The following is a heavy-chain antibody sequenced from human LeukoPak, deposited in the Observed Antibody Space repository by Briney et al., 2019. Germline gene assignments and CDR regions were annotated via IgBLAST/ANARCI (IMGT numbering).Heavy chain of an antibody. CDR1: GFTFSSYS. CDR2: ISSSSSYI. CDR3: ARGVPLYYYHMDV. D-gene: IGHD5/OR15-5a*01. J-gene: IGHJ6*03. V-gene: IGHV3-21*01. Sequence: GGSLRLSCAASGFTFSSYSMNWVRQAPGKGLEWVSSISSSSSYIYYADSVKGRFTISRDNAKNSLYLQMNSLRAEDTAVCYCARGVPLYYYHMDVWGKGTTVTVSS.